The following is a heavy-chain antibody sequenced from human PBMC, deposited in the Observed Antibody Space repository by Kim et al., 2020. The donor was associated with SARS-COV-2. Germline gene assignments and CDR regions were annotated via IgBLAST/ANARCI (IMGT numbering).Heavy chain of an antibody. Sequence: SPSFQGQVTISADKSISTAYLQWSSLKASDTAMYYCARRGLNYYYYGMDVWGQGTTVTVSS. CDR3: ARRGLNYYYYGMDV. J-gene: IGHJ6*02. V-gene: IGHV5-51*01.